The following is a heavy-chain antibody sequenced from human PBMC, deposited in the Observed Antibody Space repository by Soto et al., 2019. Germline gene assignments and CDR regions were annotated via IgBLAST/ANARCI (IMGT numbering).Heavy chain of an antibody. Sequence: QVQLVESGGGVVQPGRSLRLSCAASGFSISRSAMHWVRQAPGKGLEWVAVIAYDGSNRWYADSAKGRFTISRYNSKNTGYLQMSSLRGEDTAVYYCARDLQAGTDNVNWFAPWGQGTLVTVSS. V-gene: IGHV3-30*04. CDR3: ARDLQAGTDNVNWFAP. CDR1: GFSISRSA. CDR2: IAYDGSNR. J-gene: IGHJ5*02. D-gene: IGHD1-1*01.